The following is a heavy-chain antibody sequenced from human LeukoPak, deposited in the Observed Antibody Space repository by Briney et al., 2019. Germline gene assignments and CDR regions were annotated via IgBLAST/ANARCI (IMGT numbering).Heavy chain of an antibody. J-gene: IGHJ4*02. V-gene: IGHV3-23*01. D-gene: IGHD6-19*01. CDR3: AKDPQRRIAVAVYFDY. CDR1: GFTFSSYA. CDR2: ISGSGGST. Sequence: GGSLRLSCAASGFTFSSYAMSWVRQAPGKGLEGVSAISGSGGSTYYADSVKGRFTISRDNSKNTLYLQMNSLRAEDTAVYYCAKDPQRRIAVAVYFDYWGQGTLVTVSS.